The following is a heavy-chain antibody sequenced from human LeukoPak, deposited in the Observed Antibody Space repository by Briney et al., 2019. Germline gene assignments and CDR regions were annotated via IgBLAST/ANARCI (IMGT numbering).Heavy chain of an antibody. CDR1: GYSISSGYD. CDR2: MDHSGST. V-gene: IGHV4-38-2*01. Sequence: SETLSLTCAVSGYSISSGYDCGWIRQPPGQGVGWMGSMDHSGSTYYNPCLKRRVTIPVHTSNNQFALKLSSVTGADTAAYYCARRLVYYDSSGPGYYYYYMYVWGKAPTVTVSS. D-gene: IGHD3-22*01. CDR3: ARRLVYYDSSGPGYYYYYMYV. J-gene: IGHJ6*03.